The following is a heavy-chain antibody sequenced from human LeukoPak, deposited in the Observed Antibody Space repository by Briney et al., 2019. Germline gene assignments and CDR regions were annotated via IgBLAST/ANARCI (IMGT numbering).Heavy chain of an antibody. CDR2: IKEGGSEK. Sequence: GGSLRLSCTATVFTPIKYWLNTVRQAPGKGLEWVANIKEGGSEKYYVDSVKGRFTISRDNAGDSLYLQMNILRVEDTAVYYCARGWGVKGRCGGGTCNNPEFYYWGQGTLVTVSS. J-gene: IGHJ4*02. CDR1: VFTPIKYW. D-gene: IGHD2-21*01. V-gene: IGHV3-7*01. CDR3: ARGWGVKGRCGGGTCNNPEFYY.